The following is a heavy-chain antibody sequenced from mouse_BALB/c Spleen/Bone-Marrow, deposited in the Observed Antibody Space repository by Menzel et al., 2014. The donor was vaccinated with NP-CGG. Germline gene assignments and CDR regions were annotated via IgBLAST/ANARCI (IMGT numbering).Heavy chain of an antibody. D-gene: IGHD1-1*01. Sequence: QVQLQQPGAELVRPGASVKLSCKASGYTFTSYWINWVKQRPGQGLEWIGNIYPSDSYTNYNQKFKDKATLTVDESSSTAYMQLSSPTSEDSAVYYCTRYYGSSHWYFDVWGAGTTVTVSS. CDR1: GYTFTSYW. J-gene: IGHJ1*01. V-gene: IGHV1-69*02. CDR3: TRYYGSSHWYFDV. CDR2: IYPSDSYT.